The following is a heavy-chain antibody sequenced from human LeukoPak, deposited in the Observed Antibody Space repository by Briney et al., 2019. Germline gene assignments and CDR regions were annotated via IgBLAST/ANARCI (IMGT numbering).Heavy chain of an antibody. V-gene: IGHV3-11*04. D-gene: IGHD3-10*02. J-gene: IGHJ6*04. Sequence: GGSLRLSCAVSGFTFSDYYMSWIRQAPGKGLEWVSYISNSGNTIKYADSMKGRFTISRDNAKNSLYLQMNSLRAEDTAVYYCAELGITMIGGVWGKGTTVTISS. CDR3: AELGITMIGGV. CDR1: GFTFSDYY. CDR2: ISNSGNTI.